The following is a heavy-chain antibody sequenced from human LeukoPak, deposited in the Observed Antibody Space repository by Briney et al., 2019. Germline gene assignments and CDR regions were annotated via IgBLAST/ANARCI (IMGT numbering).Heavy chain of an antibody. J-gene: IGHJ6*03. CDR3: ARCSRWELMYYYYYMDV. CDR1: GYTFTSYG. V-gene: IGHV1-18*01. D-gene: IGHD1-26*01. Sequence: ASVKVSCKASGYTFTSYGISWVRQAPGQGLEWMGWISAYNGNTNYAQKLQGRVTMTTDTSTSTAYMELRSLRSDDTAVYYCARCSRWELMYYYYYMDVWGKGTTVTVPS. CDR2: ISAYNGNT.